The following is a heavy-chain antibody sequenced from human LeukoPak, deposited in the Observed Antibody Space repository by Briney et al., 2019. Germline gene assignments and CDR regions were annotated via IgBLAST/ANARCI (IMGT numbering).Heavy chain of an antibody. V-gene: IGHV4-59*01. Sequence: SETLSLTCTVSGDSISHYYWSWIRQPPGKGQEWIASIDYSGSTNYNPSLKSRVTISIDTSKKQFSLKLNSVTAADTAVYYCAREASLVGATIYWGQGTLVTVSS. J-gene: IGHJ4*02. D-gene: IGHD1-26*01. CDR2: IDYSGST. CDR3: AREASLVGATIY. CDR1: GDSISHYY.